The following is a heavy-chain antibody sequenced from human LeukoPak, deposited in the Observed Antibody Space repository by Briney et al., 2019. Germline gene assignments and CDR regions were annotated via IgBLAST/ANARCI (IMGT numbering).Heavy chain of an antibody. CDR1: GGSISSSNW. V-gene: IGHV4-4*02. Sequence: PSGTLSLTCAVSGGSISSSNWWSWVRQPPGKGLEWIGEIYHSGSTNYNPSLKSRVTISVDKSKNQFSLKLSSVTAADTAVYYCARDSYYDSFDDAFDIWGQGTMVTVSS. CDR3: ARDSYYDSFDDAFDI. CDR2: IYHSGST. D-gene: IGHD3-22*01. J-gene: IGHJ3*02.